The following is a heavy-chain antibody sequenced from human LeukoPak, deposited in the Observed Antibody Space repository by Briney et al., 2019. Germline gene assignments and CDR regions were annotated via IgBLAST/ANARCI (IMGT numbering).Heavy chain of an antibody. D-gene: IGHD4-17*01. Sequence: GGSLRLSCAASGFTFDDYAMHWVRQAPGKGLEWVSGISWNSGSIGYADSVKGRFTISRDNSKNSLYLQMNSLRAEDTALYYCAKGTLGDYRAGPDYWGRGTLVTVSS. CDR2: ISWNSGSI. CDR3: AKGTLGDYRAGPDY. V-gene: IGHV3-9*01. CDR1: GFTFDDYA. J-gene: IGHJ4*02.